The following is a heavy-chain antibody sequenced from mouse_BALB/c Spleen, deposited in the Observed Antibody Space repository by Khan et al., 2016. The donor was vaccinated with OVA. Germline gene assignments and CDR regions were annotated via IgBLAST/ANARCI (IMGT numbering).Heavy chain of an antibody. J-gene: IGHJ3*01. Sequence: VQLKQSGPELMKPGASVKISCKASGYSFTSYYIHWVMQSHGKSLEWIGYIDPFSGGTTYNQKFKGKATLTVDKSSSTAFIHFSNLTSEDSAVYYCTRHGYFAWFTYWGQGTLVTVSA. D-gene: IGHD2-3*01. CDR3: TRHGYFAWFTY. CDR1: GYSFTSYY. CDR2: IDPFSGGT. V-gene: IGHV1S135*01.